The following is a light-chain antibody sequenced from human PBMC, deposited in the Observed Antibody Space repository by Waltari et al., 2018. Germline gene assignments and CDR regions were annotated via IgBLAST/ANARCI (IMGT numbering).Light chain of an antibody. V-gene: IGLV2-14*03. J-gene: IGLJ3*02. CDR3: ASYTSSYTWV. CDR1: NSDVGVYNY. Sequence: QSALTQPASVSGSPGQSITISCTGTNSDVGVYNYVSWFLQHPGTAPRLMIFGVSDRTSGVSNRFSGSKSGNTASLTISGLQAEDEAHYYCASYTSSYTWVFGGGTKLTVL. CDR2: GVS.